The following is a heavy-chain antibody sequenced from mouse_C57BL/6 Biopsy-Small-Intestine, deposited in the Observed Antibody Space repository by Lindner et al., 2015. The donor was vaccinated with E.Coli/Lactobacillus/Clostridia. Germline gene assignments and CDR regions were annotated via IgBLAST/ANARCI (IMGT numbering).Heavy chain of an antibody. Sequence: VQLQESGAELVRPGASVTLSCKASGYTFTDYEMHWVKQTPVHGLEWIGAIDPETGGTAYNQKFKGKAILTADKSSSTAYMELRSLTSEDSAVYYCTRSGSNFHAMDYVGSRNLSHRLL. D-gene: IGHD2-5*01. V-gene: IGHV1-15*01. CDR1: GYTFTDYE. J-gene: IGHJ4*01. CDR3: TRSGSNFHAMDY. CDR2: IDPETGGT.